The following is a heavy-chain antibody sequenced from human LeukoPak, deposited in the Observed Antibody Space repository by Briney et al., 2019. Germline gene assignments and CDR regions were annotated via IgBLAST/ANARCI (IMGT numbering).Heavy chain of an antibody. V-gene: IGHV3-48*03. Sequence: GGSLRLSCAASGFTFSSYEMNWVRQAPGKGLEWVSYISSSGSTTYSADSVKGRFTISRDKSNDTVYLHMNSLRAEDTAVYFCAKSIVNSGTFIPFDYWGQGTLVTVSS. CDR1: GFTFSSYE. CDR2: ISSSGSTT. CDR3: AKSIVNSGTFIPFDY. D-gene: IGHD1-26*01. J-gene: IGHJ4*02.